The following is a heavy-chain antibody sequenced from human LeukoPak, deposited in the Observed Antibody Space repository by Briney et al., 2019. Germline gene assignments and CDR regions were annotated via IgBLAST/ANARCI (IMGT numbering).Heavy chain of an antibody. J-gene: IGHJ3*02. V-gene: IGHV4-38-2*02. CDR3: ARRAYAFDI. Sequence: PSETLSLTCSVSGYSISSDYYWGWIRQPPGKGLEWIGEINHSGSTNYNPSLKSRVTISVDTSKNQFSLKLSSVTAADTAVYYCARRAYAFDIWGQGTMVTVSS. CDR2: INHSGST. CDR1: GYSISSDYY.